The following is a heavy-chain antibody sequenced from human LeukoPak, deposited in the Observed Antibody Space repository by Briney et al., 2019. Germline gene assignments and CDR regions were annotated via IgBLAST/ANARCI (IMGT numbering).Heavy chain of an antibody. J-gene: IGHJ1*01. Sequence: PSETLSLICNVSGDSVSSGYWSWIRQSPGKGLEWIGFIQDSGITDYNPSLKSRLYMSVDISKNQFSLNLRSVTAADTAVYYCAGRGHRYSRDWGQGIPVTISS. CDR3: AGRGHRYSRD. CDR2: IQDSGIT. D-gene: IGHD2-15*01. V-gene: IGHV4-4*09. CDR1: GDSVSSGY.